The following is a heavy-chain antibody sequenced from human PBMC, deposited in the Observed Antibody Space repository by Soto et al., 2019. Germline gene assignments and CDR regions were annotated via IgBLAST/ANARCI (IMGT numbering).Heavy chain of an antibody. CDR3: ARDITGTNNWFDP. Sequence: VQLVQSGAEVKKPGSSVRVSCETSGDTFTSHTVNWLRQAPGQGLEWMGGIIPVFGSPNYAEKFQGRLTINADTSTNTAYMELRRLKSEDTAVYFCARDITGTNNWFDPWGQGTLVTVSS. V-gene: IGHV1-69*06. J-gene: IGHJ5*02. CDR1: GDTFTSHT. CDR2: IIPVFGSP. D-gene: IGHD1-7*01.